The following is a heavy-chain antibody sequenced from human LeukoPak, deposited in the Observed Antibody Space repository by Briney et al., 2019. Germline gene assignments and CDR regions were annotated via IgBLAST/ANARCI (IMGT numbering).Heavy chain of an antibody. J-gene: IGHJ2*01. CDR1: GGSISDYY. CDR3: ARERGNHWFFDL. CDR2: IYYSGST. V-gene: IGHV4-59*01. Sequence: SETLSLTCTVSGGSISDYYWSWIRQPPGKGLEWIGYIYYSGSTNYNPSLKSRVTLSVDTSKNQFSLKLRSVTAADTAVYYCARERGNHWFFDLWGRGTLLTVSS.